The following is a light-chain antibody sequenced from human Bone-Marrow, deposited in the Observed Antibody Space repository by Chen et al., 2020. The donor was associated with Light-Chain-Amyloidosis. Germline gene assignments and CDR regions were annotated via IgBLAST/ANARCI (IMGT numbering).Light chain of an antibody. CDR3: YSATDRNVF. CDR2: KDT. V-gene: IGLV3-27*01. CDR1: VLSKQY. Sequence: SYDLTQPSSVSVSPGQRARITCSGDVLSKQYVRWIQQNPGQALLLIIFKDTERPSGISKRFSGSTSGSTVARTIDGAQFDDEADYYCYSATDRNVFFGGGTKLTVL. J-gene: IGLJ2*01.